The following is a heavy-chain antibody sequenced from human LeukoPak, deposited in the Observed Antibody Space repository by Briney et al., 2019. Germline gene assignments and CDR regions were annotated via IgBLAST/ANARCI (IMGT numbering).Heavy chain of an antibody. J-gene: IGHJ5*02. CDR1: GGSISSSSYY. V-gene: IGHV4-39*07. D-gene: IGHD2/OR15-2a*01. CDR2: IYYSGST. Sequence: SETLSLTCTVSGGSISSSSYYWGWIRQPPGKGLEWIGSIYYSGSTYYNPSLKSRVTISVDTSKNRFSLKLSSVTAADTAVYYCARGHPTSHWFDPWGQGTLVTVSS. CDR3: ARGHPTSHWFDP.